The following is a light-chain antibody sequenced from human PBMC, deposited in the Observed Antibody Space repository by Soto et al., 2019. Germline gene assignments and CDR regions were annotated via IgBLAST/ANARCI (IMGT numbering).Light chain of an antibody. Sequence: QTVVTQEPSLTVSPGGTVTLTCASNTGAVTSGYFPNWFQQKPGQAPRALIYGTSDKYSWTPARFSGSLLGGKAALTLSAVQPEDEADYYCLIYYGGAGVFGGGTKLTVL. CDR2: GTS. CDR3: LIYYGGAGV. V-gene: IGLV7-43*01. CDR1: TGAVTSGYF. J-gene: IGLJ3*02.